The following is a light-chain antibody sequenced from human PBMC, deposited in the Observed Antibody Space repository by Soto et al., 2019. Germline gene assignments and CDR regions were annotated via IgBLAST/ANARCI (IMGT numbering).Light chain of an antibody. CDR2: DAS. Sequence: DIQMTQSPSTLSASVGERITITCRASQSISNWLAWYQQKPGKAPKLLIYDASTLESGVPSRFSGSGSGTEFTLTVSSLQPDDLATYYCQQYDTFLYTFGQGTKLEIK. J-gene: IGKJ2*01. CDR1: QSISNW. V-gene: IGKV1-5*01. CDR3: QQYDTFLYT.